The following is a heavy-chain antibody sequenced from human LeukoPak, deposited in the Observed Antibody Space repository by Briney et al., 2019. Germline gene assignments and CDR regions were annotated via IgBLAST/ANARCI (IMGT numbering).Heavy chain of an antibody. Sequence: PSETLSLTCAVYGGSFSGYYWSWIRQPPGKGLEWIGEINHSGSTNYNPSLKSRVTISVDTSKNQFSLKLSSVTAADTAVYYCARGRRDLLWFGEFPIGDCDYWGQGTLVTVSS. CDR3: ARGRRDLLWFGEFPIGDCDY. J-gene: IGHJ4*02. CDR1: GGSFSGYY. CDR2: INHSGST. D-gene: IGHD3-10*01. V-gene: IGHV4-34*01.